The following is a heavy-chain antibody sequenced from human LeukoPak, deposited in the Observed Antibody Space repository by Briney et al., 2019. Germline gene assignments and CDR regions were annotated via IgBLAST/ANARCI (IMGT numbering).Heavy chain of an antibody. Sequence: PGGSLRLSCAASRFTFSNYAITWVRQTPGKGLEWVSAIRASAGTTYYADSVKGRFTISRDNSKNTLSLQMNSLRSDDTALYYCAKGGSSWSYYFDYWGQGTLVTVSA. V-gene: IGHV3-23*01. D-gene: IGHD6-13*01. CDR1: RFTFSNYA. J-gene: IGHJ4*02. CDR2: IRASAGTT. CDR3: AKGGSSWSYYFDY.